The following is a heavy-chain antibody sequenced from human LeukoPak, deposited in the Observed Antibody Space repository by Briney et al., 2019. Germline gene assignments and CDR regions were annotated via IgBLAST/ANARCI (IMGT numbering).Heavy chain of an antibody. J-gene: IGHJ4*02. D-gene: IGHD1-26*01. CDR1: GGSFSIYY. V-gene: IGHV4-34*01. CDR2: IHHSGST. CDR3: ARDPLGVEATYFDY. Sequence: SETLSLTCTVSGGSFSIYYWSWIRQPPGKGLEWIGEIHHSGSTNYNPSLKSRVTISVDTSKNQFSLKLSSVTAADTAVYYCARDPLGVEATYFDYWGQGTLVTVSS.